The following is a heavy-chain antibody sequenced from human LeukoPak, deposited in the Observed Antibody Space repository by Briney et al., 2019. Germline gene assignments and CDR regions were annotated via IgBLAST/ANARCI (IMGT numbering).Heavy chain of an antibody. CDR1: GDSISPYY. J-gene: IGHJ4*02. CDR2: IYYTGSGST. CDR3: ARRGIAAAGSFDY. V-gene: IGHV4-59*01. Sequence: SETPSLTCTVSGDSISPYYWSWIRQPPGKGLEWIGYIYYTGSGSTSNNPSLKSRVTISVDTSKNQFSLKLSSVTAADTAVYYCARRGIAAAGSFDYWGQGTLVTVSS. D-gene: IGHD6-13*01.